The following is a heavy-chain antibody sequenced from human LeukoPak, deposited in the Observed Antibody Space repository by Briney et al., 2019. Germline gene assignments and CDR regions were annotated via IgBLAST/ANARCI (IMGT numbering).Heavy chain of an antibody. V-gene: IGHV4-34*01. CDR1: GGSFSGSY. J-gene: IGHJ4*02. CDR3: ARQLWFGELLPRYFDY. D-gene: IGHD3-10*01. CDR2: IYYSGST. Sequence: SETLSLTCAVYGGSFSGSYWSWIRQPPGKGLEWIGSIYYSGSTYYNPSLKSRVTISVDTSKNQFSLKLSSVTAADTAVYYCARQLWFGELLPRYFDYWGQGTLVTVSS.